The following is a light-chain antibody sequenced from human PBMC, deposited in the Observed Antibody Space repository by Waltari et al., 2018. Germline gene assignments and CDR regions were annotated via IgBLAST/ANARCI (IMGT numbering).Light chain of an antibody. CDR3: LSFRGGNTWV. CDR1: SHDVGGYNY. J-gene: IGLJ2*01. Sequence: QAALTQPPSVSKSLGQAVTISCTGTSHDVGGYNYVSWYQQYPGTAPRLVIYDVNIRPSGVSDRFSGSKSGKTASLTISGLQAEDEADYYCLSFRGGNTWVFGGGTRLTVL. CDR2: DVN. V-gene: IGLV2-11*01.